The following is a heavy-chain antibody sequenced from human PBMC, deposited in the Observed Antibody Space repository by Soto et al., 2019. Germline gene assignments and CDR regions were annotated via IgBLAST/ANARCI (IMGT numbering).Heavy chain of an antibody. V-gene: IGHV3-23*01. D-gene: IGHD5-12*01. CDR1: GFSFDDYA. Sequence: EVQLLESGGGLVQPGGSLRLSCAASGFSFDDYAMTWVRQAAGKGLEWVSATSGSGDNTYYADSVKGRFTISRDNSKNTLYLQLNSLRAEDTAVYYCAKGYYSGYDLAYFDYWGQGTLVIVST. J-gene: IGHJ4*02. CDR3: AKGYYSGYDLAYFDY. CDR2: TSGSGDNT.